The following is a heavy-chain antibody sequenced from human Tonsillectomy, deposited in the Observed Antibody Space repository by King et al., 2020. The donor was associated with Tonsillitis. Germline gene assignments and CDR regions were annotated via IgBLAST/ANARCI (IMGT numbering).Heavy chain of an antibody. Sequence: VQLVESGGDVDKPGRSLRLSCTASGFNFYSYGMHWVRQAPGKGLEWVGVISSNDKSENYAHYVKGRFTISRDNSHNTLYLQMNSLSAEDTAVYYCARGRLYSSGRGIDPWGQGALLTVSS. CDR2: ISSNDKSE. D-gene: IGHD6-19*01. CDR1: GFNFYSYG. CDR3: ARGRLYSSGRGIDP. V-gene: IGHV3-30*19. J-gene: IGHJ5*02.